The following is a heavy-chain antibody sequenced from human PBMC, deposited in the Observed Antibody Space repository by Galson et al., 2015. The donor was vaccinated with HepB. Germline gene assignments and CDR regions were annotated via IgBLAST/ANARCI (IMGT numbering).Heavy chain of an antibody. CDR2: INPSGGST. CDR3: ARDHSEAAGTGGDFDY. CDR1: GYTFTSYY. D-gene: IGHD6-13*01. Sequence: SVKVSCKASGYTFTSYYMHWVRQAPGQGLEWMGIINPSGGSTSYAQKFQGRVTMTRDTSTSTVYMELSSLRSEDTAVYYCARDHSEAAGTGGDFDYWGQGTLVTVSS. J-gene: IGHJ4*02. V-gene: IGHV1-46*03.